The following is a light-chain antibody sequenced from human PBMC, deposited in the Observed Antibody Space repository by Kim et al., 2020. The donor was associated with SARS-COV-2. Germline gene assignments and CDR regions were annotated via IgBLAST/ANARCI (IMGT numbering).Light chain of an antibody. V-gene: IGLV1-44*01. Sequence: PGQRITIPCSGACSNSGQNKINWFQQLPGAAPKSLIYHADHRPSGGPDRFSGSESGTSTSLAISGLQSEDEADYYCAAWDDSEVWVFGGGTKLTVL. J-gene: IGLJ2*01. CDR2: HAD. CDR3: AAWDDSEVWV. CDR1: CSNSGQNK.